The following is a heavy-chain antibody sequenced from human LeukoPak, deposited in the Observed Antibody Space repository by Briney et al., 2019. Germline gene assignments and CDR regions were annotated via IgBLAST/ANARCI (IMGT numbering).Heavy chain of an antibody. Sequence: SETLSLTRPVYGGSFIGYYWRWIRPPPGKGLEWIGEINHSGSTNYNPSLKSRVTISVDTSKNQFSLKLSSMTAADTAAYYFAREGRIASFYYYDYMDVWGKGTTATVSS. CDR2: INHSGST. CDR1: GGSFIGYY. CDR3: AREGRIASFYYYDYMDV. D-gene: IGHD6-13*01. J-gene: IGHJ6*03. V-gene: IGHV4-34*01.